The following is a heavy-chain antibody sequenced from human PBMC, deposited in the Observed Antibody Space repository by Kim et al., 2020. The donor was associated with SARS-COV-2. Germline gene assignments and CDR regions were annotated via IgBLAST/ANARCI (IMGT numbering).Heavy chain of an antibody. J-gene: IGHJ4*02. CDR3: AREGYCSSTSCYYFDY. Sequence: EGSLRLSCAASGFTFSSYAMHWVRQAPGKGPEYVSAISSNGGSTYYANSVKGRFTISRDNSKNTLYLQMGSLRAEDMAVYYCAREGYCSSTSCYYFDYWGQGTLVTVSS. V-gene: IGHV3-64*01. CDR2: ISSNGGST. D-gene: IGHD2-2*01. CDR1: GFTFSSYA.